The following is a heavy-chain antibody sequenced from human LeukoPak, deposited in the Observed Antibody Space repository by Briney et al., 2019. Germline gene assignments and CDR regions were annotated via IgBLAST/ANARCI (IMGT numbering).Heavy chain of an antibody. CDR1: GYTFTSYA. J-gene: IGHJ5*02. CDR3: ARDNSVGDIAWWFDP. Sequence: ASVKVSCKASGYTFTSYAMNWVRQAPGQGLEWVGLINPTGSATLYAQKFQGRVTLTRDMSTNTDYMELRSLKSEDTAVYYCARDNSVGDIAWWFDPWGQGTLVTVSS. D-gene: IGHD3-10*01. V-gene: IGHV1-46*01. CDR2: INPTGSAT.